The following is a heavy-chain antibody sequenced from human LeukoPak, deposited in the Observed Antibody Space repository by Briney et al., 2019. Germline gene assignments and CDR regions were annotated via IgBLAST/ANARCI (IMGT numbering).Heavy chain of an antibody. V-gene: IGHV3-53*04. Sequence: PWGSLSLYCAASGFTVSSNYLSWVRQAPGKGLEWVSVIYSGGSTYYADSVKGRFTISRHNSKNTLYLQMNSLRAEDTAVYYCARVVDRSGYSDHWGQGTLVTVSS. J-gene: IGHJ4*02. CDR2: IYSGGST. CDR1: GFTVSSNY. CDR3: ARVVDRSGYSDH. D-gene: IGHD3-22*01.